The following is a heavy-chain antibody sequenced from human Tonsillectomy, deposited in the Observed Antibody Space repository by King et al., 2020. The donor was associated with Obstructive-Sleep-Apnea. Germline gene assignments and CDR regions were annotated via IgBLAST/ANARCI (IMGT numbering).Heavy chain of an antibody. CDR3: ARHRGVEDYGGYGDYFDY. D-gene: IGHD5-12*01. CDR1: GGSISNYY. V-gene: IGHV4-59*08. J-gene: IGHJ4*02. Sequence: QLQESGPGLVKPSETLSLTCTVPGGSISNYYWSWIRQPPGKGLEWIGYMYYSGNTNFNPSLKSRVTISADTSKIQFSLRLSSVTAADTAVYYCARHRGVEDYGGYGDYFDYWGQGTLVTVSS. CDR2: MYYSGNT.